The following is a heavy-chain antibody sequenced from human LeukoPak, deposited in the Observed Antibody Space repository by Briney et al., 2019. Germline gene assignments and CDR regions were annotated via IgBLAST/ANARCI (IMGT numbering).Heavy chain of an antibody. Sequence: PGGSLRLSCAASGFTFSSYWMSWVRQAPGKGLEWVGRIRNKANGYTTEYAASVNGRFTISRDDSKSSLFLQMNGLITEDTAVYYCARVRLSPTETHWLRINDYWGQGTLVTVSS. CDR2: IRNKANGYTT. J-gene: IGHJ4*02. CDR3: ARVRLSPTETHWLRINDY. D-gene: IGHD5-12*01. V-gene: IGHV3-72*01. CDR1: GFTFSSYW.